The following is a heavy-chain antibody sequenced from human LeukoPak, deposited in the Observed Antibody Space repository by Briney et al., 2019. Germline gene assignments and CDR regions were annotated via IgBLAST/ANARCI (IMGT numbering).Heavy chain of an antibody. V-gene: IGHV4-34*01. J-gene: IGHJ5*02. Sequence: SETLSLTCAVYGGSFSGYYWSWIRQPPGKGLEWIGEINHSGSTNYNPSLKSRVTISVDTSKNQFSLKLSSVTAADTAAYYCARRRPSNGMVRGVTQRNWFDPWGQGTLVTVSS. CDR2: INHSGST. CDR1: GGSFSGYY. D-gene: IGHD3-10*01. CDR3: ARRRPSNGMVRGVTQRNWFDP.